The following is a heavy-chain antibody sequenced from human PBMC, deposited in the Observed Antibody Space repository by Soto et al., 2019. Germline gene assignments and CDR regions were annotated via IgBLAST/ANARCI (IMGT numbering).Heavy chain of an antibody. Sequence: QVQLVESGGGVVQPGRSLRLSCAASGFTFSAYTMHWVRQPPGKGLEWVAVISYDGNNERYTDPVKGRFTVSRDNSKSTLYLQMNSLKSEDTAVYYCARDGYSGRSDGFDIWGHGTMVTVSS. CDR3: ARDGYSGRSDGFDI. V-gene: IGHV3-30-3*01. CDR2: ISYDGNNE. CDR1: GFTFSAYT. J-gene: IGHJ3*02. D-gene: IGHD1-26*01.